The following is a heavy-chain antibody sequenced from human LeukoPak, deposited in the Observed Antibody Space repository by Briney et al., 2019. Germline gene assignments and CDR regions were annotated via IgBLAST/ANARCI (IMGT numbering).Heavy chain of an antibody. CDR2: IYYGGST. D-gene: IGHD1-26*01. V-gene: IGHV4-59*08. Sequence: PSETLSLTCTVSGGSISSYYWSWIRQPPGKGLEWIGYIYYGGSTNYNPSLKSRVTISVDTSKNPFSLKLSSMTAADTAVYYCARHFSSGSYPDFDYWGQGTLVTVSS. CDR3: ARHFSSGSYPDFDY. CDR1: GGSISSYY. J-gene: IGHJ4*02.